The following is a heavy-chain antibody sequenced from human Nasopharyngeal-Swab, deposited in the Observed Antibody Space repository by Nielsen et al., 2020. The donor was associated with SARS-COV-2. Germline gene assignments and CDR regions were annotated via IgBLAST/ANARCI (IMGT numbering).Heavy chain of an antibody. J-gene: IGHJ4*02. D-gene: IGHD4-17*01. CDR3: ARLTTVTPDYFDY. Sequence: GESLKISCKGSGYSFTSYWIGWVRQMPGKGLEWMGIIYPGDSDTRYSPSFQGQVTISADKSISTAYLQWSSLRASDTATYYCARLTTVTPDYFDYWGQGTLVTVSS. V-gene: IGHV5-51*01. CDR1: GYSFTSYW. CDR2: IYPGDSDT.